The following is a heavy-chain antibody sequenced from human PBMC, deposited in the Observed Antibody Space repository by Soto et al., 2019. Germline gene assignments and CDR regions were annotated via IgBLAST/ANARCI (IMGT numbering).Heavy chain of an antibody. V-gene: IGHV3-30*18. Sequence: QVQLVESGGGVVQSGRSLRLSCAASGFMFSNYGMHWVRQAPGKGLEWVAVISFNGRNTRYADTVKGRFTISRDNSKSTVYLQMTSLRAEDTAVFYCAKGKLSGSYVTERPALEYWGQGTLVTVSS. J-gene: IGHJ4*02. CDR1: GFMFSNYG. CDR2: ISFNGRNT. CDR3: AKGKLSGSYVTERPALEY. D-gene: IGHD1-26*01.